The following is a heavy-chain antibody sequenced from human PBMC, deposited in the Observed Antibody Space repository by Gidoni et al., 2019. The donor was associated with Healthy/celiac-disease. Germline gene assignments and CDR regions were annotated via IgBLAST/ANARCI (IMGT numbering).Heavy chain of an antibody. CDR2: ISYDGSNK. CDR3: AKEGGVYYDIGWFDP. Sequence: QVQLVESGGGVVQPWRSLSLSCPASALPFSSYGMHWVRQAPGKGLEWVAVISYDGSNKYYADSVKGRFTISRDNSKNTLYLQMNSLRAEDTAVYYCAKEGGVYYDIGWFDPWGQGTLVTVSS. CDR1: ALPFSSYG. D-gene: IGHD3-22*01. J-gene: IGHJ5*02. V-gene: IGHV3-30*18.